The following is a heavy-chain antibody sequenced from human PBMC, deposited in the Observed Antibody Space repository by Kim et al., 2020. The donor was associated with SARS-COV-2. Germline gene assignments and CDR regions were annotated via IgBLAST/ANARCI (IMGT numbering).Heavy chain of an antibody. V-gene: IGHV4-30-2*04. J-gene: IGHJ5*02. CDR3: ARSTGRGFIAARPFWFDP. Sequence: KSRVTISVDTSKNQFSLKLSSVTAADTAVYYCARSTGRGFIAARPFWFDPWGQGTLVTVSS. D-gene: IGHD6-6*01.